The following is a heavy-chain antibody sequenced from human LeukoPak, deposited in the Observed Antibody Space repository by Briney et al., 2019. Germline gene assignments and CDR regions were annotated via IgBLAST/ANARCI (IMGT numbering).Heavy chain of an antibody. CDR1: GGSMSPYH. J-gene: IGHJ4*02. CDR2: IYYSGST. CDR3: ARSVGTLDS. Sequence: PSETLSPTCTVSGGSMSPYHWGWIRQPPGKGLEWTGYIYYSGSTNYNPSLNSRVTISVDTSKNQFSLKLSSVTAADTAVYYCARSVGTLDSWGQGTLVTVSS. V-gene: IGHV4-59*12.